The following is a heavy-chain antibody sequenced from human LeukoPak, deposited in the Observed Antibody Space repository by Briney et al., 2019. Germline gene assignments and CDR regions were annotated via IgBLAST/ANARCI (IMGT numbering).Heavy chain of an antibody. V-gene: IGHV4-30-4*01. CDR3: AREMDDSSGYYSVRVGATTKGFDY. D-gene: IGHD3-22*01. CDR2: IYYSGST. Sequence: SETLSLTCTVSGGSISSGDYYWSWIRQPPGKGLEWIGYIYYSGSTYYNPSLKSRVTISVDTSKNQFSLKLSSVTAADTAVYYCAREMDDSSGYYSVRVGATTKGFDYWGQGTLVTVSS. J-gene: IGHJ4*02. CDR1: GGSISSGDYY.